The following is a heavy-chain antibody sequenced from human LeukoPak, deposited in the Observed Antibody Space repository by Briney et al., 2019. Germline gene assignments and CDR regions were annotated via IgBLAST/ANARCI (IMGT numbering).Heavy chain of an antibody. J-gene: IGHJ5*02. Sequence: WLGRTYYRSKWYNDYAVSVKSRITINPDTSKNQFSLQLNSVTPEDTAVYYCARGSSGHWPAWGQGTLVTVSS. CDR2: TYYRSKWYN. D-gene: IGHD1-1*01. CDR3: ARGSSGHWPA. V-gene: IGHV6-1*01.